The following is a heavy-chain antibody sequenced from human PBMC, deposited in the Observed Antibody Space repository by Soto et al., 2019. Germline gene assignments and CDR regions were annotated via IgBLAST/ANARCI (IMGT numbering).Heavy chain of an antibody. CDR2: IYYSGST. CDR3: ARGNSGSYSPIDY. D-gene: IGHD1-26*01. V-gene: IGHV4-38-2*01. Sequence: SETLSLTCAVSGHSISSGYYWGWIRQPPGKGLEWIGSIYYSGSTYHNPSLKSRVTMSVDTSKNQFPLKLSSVTAADTAVYYCARGNSGSYSPIDYWGQGTLVTVSS. CDR1: GHSISSGYY. J-gene: IGHJ4*02.